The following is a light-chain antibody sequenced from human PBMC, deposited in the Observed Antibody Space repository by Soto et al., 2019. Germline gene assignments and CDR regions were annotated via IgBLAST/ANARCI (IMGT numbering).Light chain of an antibody. V-gene: IGKV3-20*01. J-gene: IGKJ2*01. CDR1: QSVSSSY. Sequence: EIVLTQSPGTLSLSPGERATLSCRASQSVSSSYLAWYQQKPGQAPRLLICGASSRATGIPDRFSGSGSGTDFTLTISRLEPEDLAVYYCQQYGSSEFTFGQGTKLEIK. CDR3: QQYGSSEFT. CDR2: GAS.